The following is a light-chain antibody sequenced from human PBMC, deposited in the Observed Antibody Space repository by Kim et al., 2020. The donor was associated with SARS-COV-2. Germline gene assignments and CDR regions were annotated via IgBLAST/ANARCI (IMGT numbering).Light chain of an antibody. Sequence: SPGDRVTLSCRASQTIRAGYLAWYQQKPGQAPRLLIYGASSRASGIPDRFSGSGSGIDFTLTLSRLEPEDFAMYYCQQYVTSPWTFGQGTKVDIK. J-gene: IGKJ1*01. CDR1: QTIRAGY. V-gene: IGKV3-20*01. CDR2: GAS. CDR3: QQYVTSPWT.